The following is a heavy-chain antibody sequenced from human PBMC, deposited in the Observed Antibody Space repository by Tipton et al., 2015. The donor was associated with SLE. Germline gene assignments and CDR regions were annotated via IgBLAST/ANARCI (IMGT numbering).Heavy chain of an antibody. V-gene: IGHV7-4-1*02. Sequence: QSGPEVKKPGASVRVSCKASGYTFTSYALRWVRQAPGQGLEWMGWINTDAGIPTYAQGFTGRFVFSLDTSVSTAYLHISSLRPEDTAVYYCARDCSGGSCYAYWGQGTLVTVSS. D-gene: IGHD2-15*01. CDR2: INTDAGIP. CDR3: ARDCSGGSCYAY. J-gene: IGHJ4*02. CDR1: GYTFTSYA.